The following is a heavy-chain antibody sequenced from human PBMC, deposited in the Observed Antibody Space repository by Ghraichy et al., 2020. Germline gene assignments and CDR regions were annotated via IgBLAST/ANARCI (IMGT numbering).Heavy chain of an antibody. J-gene: IGHJ4*02. CDR2: ISGSGGYT. D-gene: IGHD3-22*01. V-gene: IGHV3-23*01. Sequence: GESLNISCAASGFTFSSYAMSWVRQAPGEGLEWVSAISGSGGYTHYADSVKGRFTIFRDNSKDTLYLDMNSLRAEDTAVYYCAFTGGHYYESSGYYYGRSPGGWGQGTLVSVSS. CDR3: AFTGGHYYESSGYYYGRSPGG. CDR1: GFTFSSYA.